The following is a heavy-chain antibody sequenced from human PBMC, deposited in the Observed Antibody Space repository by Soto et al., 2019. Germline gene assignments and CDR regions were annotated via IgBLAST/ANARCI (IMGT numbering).Heavy chain of an antibody. CDR2: IGHLETT. D-gene: IGHD3-16*02. J-gene: IGHJ4*02. CDR3: ARGPHSEYGGGSIGAPYDYVWGSYRSRYFDY. Sequence: PSETLSLTCSVSGVAMTYGGYSWSWIRQSPEKGLEWLGYIGHLETTYYNPSLKSRVTISVDTSKNQFSLKLSSVTAADTAVYYCARGPHSEYGGGSIGAPYDYVWGSYRSRYFDYWGQGTLVTVSS. CDR1: GVAMTYGGYS. V-gene: IGHV4-30-2*05.